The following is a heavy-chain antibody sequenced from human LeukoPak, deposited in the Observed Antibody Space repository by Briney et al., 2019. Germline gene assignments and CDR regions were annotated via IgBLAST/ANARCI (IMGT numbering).Heavy chain of an antibody. CDR1: GFTFSSYW. J-gene: IGHJ4*02. D-gene: IGHD5-18*01. CDR2: IKQDGSEK. Sequence: GGSLRLSCAASGFTFSSYWMSWVRQAPGKGLEWVANIKQDGSEKYYVDSVKGRFTISRDNAKNSLYLQMNSLRAEDTAVYYCARGNVDIAMAPAWYWGQGTLVTVSS. V-gene: IGHV3-7*01. CDR3: ARGNVDIAMAPAWY.